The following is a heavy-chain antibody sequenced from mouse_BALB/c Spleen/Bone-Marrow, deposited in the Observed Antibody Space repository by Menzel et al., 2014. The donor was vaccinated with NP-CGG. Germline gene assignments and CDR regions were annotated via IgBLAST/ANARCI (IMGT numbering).Heavy chain of an antibody. CDR3: ARSGYGSNYDY. D-gene: IGHD1-1*01. CDR2: IYPGDGDT. CDR1: GYAFSSYW. J-gene: IGHJ2*01. Sequence: VKLVEPGAELVRPGSSVKISCKASGYAFSSYWMIWVKQRPGQGLEWIGQIYPGDGDTNYNGKFKGKATLTVDKSSSTAYMQLSSLTSEDSAVYFCARSGYGSNYDYWGQGTTLTVSS. V-gene: IGHV1-80*01.